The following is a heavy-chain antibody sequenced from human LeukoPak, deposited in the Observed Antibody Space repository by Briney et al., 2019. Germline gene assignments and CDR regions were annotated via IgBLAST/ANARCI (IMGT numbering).Heavy chain of an antibody. CDR3: ARSFYDILIGYYQYFDY. D-gene: IGHD3-9*01. CDR1: GLSVSGNY. V-gene: IGHV3-66*01. Sequence: PGGSLRLSCVASGLSVSGNYMSWVRQAPGKGLEWVSVIYRDGSSYYAESVKGRFTISRDNSKNTLYIQMNSLRAEDTAVYYCARSFYDILIGYYQYFDYWGQGTLVTVSS. J-gene: IGHJ4*02. CDR2: IYRDGSS.